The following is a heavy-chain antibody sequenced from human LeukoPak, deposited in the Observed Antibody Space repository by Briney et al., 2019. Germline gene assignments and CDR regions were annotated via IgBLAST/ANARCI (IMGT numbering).Heavy chain of an antibody. CDR1: GFTFSSYE. V-gene: IGHV3-48*03. CDR2: ISSSDSTI. CDR3: ARVRWGGLYYFDY. J-gene: IGHJ4*02. Sequence: PGGSLRLSCAASGFTFSSYEMNWVRQAPGKGLEWVSYISSSDSTIYYADSVKGRFTISRDNAKNTLYLQMNSLRAEDTAVYYCARVRWGGLYYFDYWGQGTLVTVSS. D-gene: IGHD3-16*01.